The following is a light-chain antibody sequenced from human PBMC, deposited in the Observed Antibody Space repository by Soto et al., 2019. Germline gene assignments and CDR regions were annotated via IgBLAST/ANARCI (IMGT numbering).Light chain of an antibody. CDR3: RQGST. V-gene: IGKV3-20*01. J-gene: IGKJ2*01. CDR1: QSVSSSY. CDR2: GAS. Sequence: EIVLTQSPGTLSLSPGERATLSCRASQSVSSSYLAWYQQKPGQAPRLLIYGASSRATGIPDRFSGSGSGTDFTLPISRLEPEDFAVYYCRQGSTFGQGTKLEIK.